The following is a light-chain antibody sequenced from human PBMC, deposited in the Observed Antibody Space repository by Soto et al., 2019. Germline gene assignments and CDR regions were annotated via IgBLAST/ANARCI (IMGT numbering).Light chain of an antibody. CDR2: GTT. J-gene: IGKJ1*01. V-gene: IGKV1-5*03. CDR1: QSISIW. Sequence: DIHMTQSPSTLSASVGERVTITCRASQSISIWLAWYQQKPGRAPNLLIYGTTSLESGVPSRFSGSVSGTEFTLTISSLQPDDFATYYCQHYNDYSWTFVQGTKMEIK. CDR3: QHYNDYSWT.